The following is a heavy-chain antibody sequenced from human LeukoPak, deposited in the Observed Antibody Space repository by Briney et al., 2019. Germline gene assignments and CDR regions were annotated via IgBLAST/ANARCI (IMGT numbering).Heavy chain of an antibody. V-gene: IGHV2-5*02. CDR2: IYWDDDK. J-gene: IGHJ4*02. Sequence: SGPTLVNPKQTLTLTCTFSGFSLTTTGVGVGWIRQPPGKALEWLALIYWDDDKRYSPSLKSRLTITKDTSKNQVVLTMTNMDPVDTATYYCAHVDYGSGTQEGLYYLDYWGQGTLVTVSS. CDR1: GFSLTTTGVG. D-gene: IGHD3-10*01. CDR3: AHVDYGSGTQEGLYYLDY.